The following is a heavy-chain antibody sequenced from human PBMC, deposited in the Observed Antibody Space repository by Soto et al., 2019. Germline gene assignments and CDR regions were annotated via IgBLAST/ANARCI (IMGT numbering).Heavy chain of an antibody. CDR3: ARRPIVGAAN. Sequence: QVQLQESGPGLVKPSGTLSLTCAVFGGSISNSNLCTWVRQPPGKGLGWIGEIFHSGSTNYNSSLMGRVTMSVDKANSQFPLRLCSVTAADTAVYYCARRPIVGAANWGQGTLVTVSS. D-gene: IGHD1-26*01. V-gene: IGHV4-4*02. J-gene: IGHJ4*02. CDR2: IFHSGST. CDR1: GGSISNSNL.